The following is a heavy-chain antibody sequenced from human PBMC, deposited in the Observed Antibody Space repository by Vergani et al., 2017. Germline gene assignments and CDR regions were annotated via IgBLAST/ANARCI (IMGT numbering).Heavy chain of an antibody. CDR2: IKSKTDGGTT. CDR1: GFTFINAW. V-gene: IGHV3-15*01. J-gene: IGHJ6*02. D-gene: IGHD2-21*02. CDR3: TRDAVTIWEHIVVVTAPPVYYYYYYGMDV. Sequence: EVQLVESGGGLVKPGGSLRLSCAASGFTFINAWMTWVRQAPGKGLEWVGRIKSKTDGGTTYYAAPVKGKFTISRDDSKNTLYLQMISLKTEDTAVYYCTRDAVTIWEHIVVVTAPPVYYYYYYGMDVWCQGTTVTVSS.